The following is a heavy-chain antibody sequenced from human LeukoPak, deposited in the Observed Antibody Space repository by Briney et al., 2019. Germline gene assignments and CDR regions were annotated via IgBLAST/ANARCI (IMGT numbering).Heavy chain of an antibody. CDR1: GDSVSSNSVA. V-gene: IGHV6-1*01. CDR3: AREGEVGTTWSWFDP. CDR2: TYYRSKWYN. Sequence: SQTLSLTCAISGDSVSSNSVAWIWIRQSPSRGLEWLARTYYRSKWYNDYAVSVKSRITINPDTSKNQFSLQLNSVTPEDTAVYYCAREGEVGTTWSWFDPWGQGTLVTVSS. D-gene: IGHD1-26*01. J-gene: IGHJ5*02.